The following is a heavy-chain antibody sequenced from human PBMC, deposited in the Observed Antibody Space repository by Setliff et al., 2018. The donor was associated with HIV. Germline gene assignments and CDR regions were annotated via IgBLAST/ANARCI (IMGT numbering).Heavy chain of an antibody. V-gene: IGHV4-4*07. CDR2: ITNTGAT. J-gene: IGHJ2*01. Sequence: SETLSLTCTVSGDSITSYYWSWIRQPAGKALEWIGRITNTGATEYNPSLKSRVTVSVDTSQNQFSLKLTSVTAADTATYFCSRGPPFDRWGRGTLVTVSS. CDR3: SRGPPFDR. CDR1: GDSITSYY.